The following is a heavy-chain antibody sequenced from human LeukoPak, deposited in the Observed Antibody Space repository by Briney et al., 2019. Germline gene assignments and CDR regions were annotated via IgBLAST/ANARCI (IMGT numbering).Heavy chain of an antibody. CDR1: GFSFNSYS. V-gene: IGHV3-21*01. CDR3: RPKDSTYAGGD. Sequence: GESLKISCATSGFSFNSYSMNWVRQAPGKGLEWVSSISSSSSYIYYADSVKGRFTISRDNAKNSLYLQMNSLRAEDTAVYYCRPKDSTYAGGDWGQGTLVTVSS. D-gene: IGHD2-8*02. CDR2: ISSSSSYI. J-gene: IGHJ4*02.